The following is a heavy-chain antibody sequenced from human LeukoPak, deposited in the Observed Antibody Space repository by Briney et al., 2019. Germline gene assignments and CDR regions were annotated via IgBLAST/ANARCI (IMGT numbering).Heavy chain of an antibody. J-gene: IGHJ4*02. D-gene: IGHD2-2*01. Sequence: GGSLRLSCAASGFTFSNYAMSWVRQAPGKGLEGVAAFSGDGGGDKTYHADSVKGRFTISRDNSKNTLYLQLNNLRVEDTGVYFCARDSALLCSSASCFGVDYWGQGTLVTVSS. CDR1: GFTFSNYA. CDR2: FSGDGGGDKT. CDR3: ARDSALLCSSASCFGVDY. V-gene: IGHV3-23*01.